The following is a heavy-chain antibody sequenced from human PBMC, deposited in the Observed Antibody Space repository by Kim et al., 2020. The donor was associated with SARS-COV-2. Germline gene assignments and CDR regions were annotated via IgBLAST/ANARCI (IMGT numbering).Heavy chain of an antibody. CDR1: GFTFSSYG. Sequence: GRSLSLSCEPSGFTFSSYGMHSVRQAPGKGLVWVADISYYESNKYNADSVKGRFAISRDNSNNTLYLHINSRTAEDTAVYYCARDSYDSSTSCSYYYYG. CDR2: ISYYESNK. CDR3: ARDSYDSSTSCSYYYYG. V-gene: IGHV3-33*05. J-gene: IGHJ6*01. D-gene: IGHD2-2*01.